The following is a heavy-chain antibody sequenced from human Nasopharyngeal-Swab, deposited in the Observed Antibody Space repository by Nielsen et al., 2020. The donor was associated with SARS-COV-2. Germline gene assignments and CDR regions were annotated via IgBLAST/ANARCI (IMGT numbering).Heavy chain of an antibody. Sequence: VRQMPGKGLEWMGGFDPEDGETIYAQKFQGRVTMTEDTSTDTAYMELSSLGSEDTAVYYCATGTVVGATGWFDPWGQGTLVTVSS. V-gene: IGHV1-24*01. CDR2: FDPEDGET. CDR3: ATGTVVGATGWFDP. J-gene: IGHJ5*02. D-gene: IGHD1-26*01.